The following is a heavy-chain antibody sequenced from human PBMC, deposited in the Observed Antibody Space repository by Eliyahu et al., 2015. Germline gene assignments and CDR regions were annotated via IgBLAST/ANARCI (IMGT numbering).Heavy chain of an antibody. V-gene: IGHV1-18*04. Sequence: QVQLVQSGGEVERPGASVKVSCKASGYPFSTYGISWVRQAPGQGXEGMGWIGGGNGNTQYAQKFQGRLXMTTDTSTTTAHMELRSLTYDDTAVYYCARANTPTVPNPFDYWGQGTLVTVSS. CDR3: ARANTPTVPNPFDY. CDR1: GYPFSTYG. J-gene: IGHJ4*02. D-gene: IGHD5-18*01. CDR2: IGGGNGNT.